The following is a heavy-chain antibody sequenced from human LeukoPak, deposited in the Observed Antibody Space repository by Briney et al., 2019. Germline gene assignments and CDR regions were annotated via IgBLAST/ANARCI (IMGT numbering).Heavy chain of an antibody. CDR1: GFTFSSYS. CDR3: ARVLLWFGELLHYGMDV. V-gene: IGHV3-21*01. Sequence: GGSLRLSCAASGFTFSSYSMNWVRQAPGKGLEWVSSISSGSSYIYYADSVKGRFTISRDNAKNSLYLQMNSLRAEDTAVYYSARVLLWFGELLHYGMDVWGKGTTVTVSS. J-gene: IGHJ6*04. CDR2: ISSGSSYI. D-gene: IGHD3-10*01.